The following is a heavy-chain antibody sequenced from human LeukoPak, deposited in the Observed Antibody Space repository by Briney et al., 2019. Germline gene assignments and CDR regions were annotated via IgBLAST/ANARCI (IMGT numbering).Heavy chain of an antibody. J-gene: IGHJ4*02. CDR3: AREDWNYVPLDY. Sequence: SETLSLTCAVSGVSISSSNWWSWVRQPPGKGLEWIGEIYHSGSTNYNPSLKSRVTISVDKSKNQFSLKLSSVTAADTAVYYCAREDWNYVPLDYWGQGTLVTVSS. D-gene: IGHD1-7*01. CDR2: IYHSGST. V-gene: IGHV4-4*02. CDR1: GVSISSSNW.